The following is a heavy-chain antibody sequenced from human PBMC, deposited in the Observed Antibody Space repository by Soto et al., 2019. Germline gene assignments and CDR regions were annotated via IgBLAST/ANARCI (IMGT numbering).Heavy chain of an antibody. D-gene: IGHD3-22*01. CDR2: IVVGSGNT. J-gene: IGHJ4*02. CDR1: GFTFTSSA. CDR3: AANRQYYYDSSSFDY. Sequence: SVKVSCKASGFTFTSSAVQWVRQARGQRLEWIGWIVVGSGNTNYAQKFQERVTITRDMSTSTAYMELSSLRSEDTAVYYCAANRQYYYDSSSFDYWGQGTLVTVSS. V-gene: IGHV1-58*01.